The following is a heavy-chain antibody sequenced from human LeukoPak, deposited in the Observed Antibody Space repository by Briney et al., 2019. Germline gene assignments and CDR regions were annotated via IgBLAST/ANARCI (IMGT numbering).Heavy chain of an antibody. CDR3: AGAPYGSGSYYAQLDY. V-gene: IGHV1-18*01. Sequence: ASVKVSCKASGYTFTSYRISGLRQAPGQGLEWMGGINADNGNTNYAQKLQGRVTMTTDTSTSTAYMELRSLRSDDTAVYYCAGAPYGSGSYYAQLDYWGQGTLVTVSS. J-gene: IGHJ4*02. CDR1: GYTFTSYR. D-gene: IGHD3-10*01. CDR2: INADNGNT.